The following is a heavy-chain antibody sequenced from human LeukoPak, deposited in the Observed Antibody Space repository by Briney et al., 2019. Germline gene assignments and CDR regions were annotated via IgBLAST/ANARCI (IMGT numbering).Heavy chain of an antibody. CDR2: IYTSGST. CDR3: ARTPAGESDAFDI. Sequence: PSQTLSLTCTVSGGSISSGSYYWNWIRQPAGKGLEWIGRIYTSGSTNYNPSLKSRVTISVDTSKNQFSLKLSSVTAADTAVYYCARTPAGESDAFDIWGQGTMVTVSS. J-gene: IGHJ3*02. V-gene: IGHV4-61*02. CDR1: GGSISSGSYY. D-gene: IGHD1-26*01.